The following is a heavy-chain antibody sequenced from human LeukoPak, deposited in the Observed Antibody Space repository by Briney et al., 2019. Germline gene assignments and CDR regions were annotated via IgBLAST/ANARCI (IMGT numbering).Heavy chain of an antibody. V-gene: IGHV4-34*01. Sequence: PSETLSLTCAVYGGSFSGYYWSWIRQPPGKGLEWIGEINHSGSTNYNPSLKSRVTISVDTSKNQFSLKLSSVTAADTAVYYCASRRLNYYDSSGFDLGYWGQGTLVTVSS. CDR2: INHSGST. CDR1: GGSFSGYY. CDR3: ASRRLNYYDSSGFDLGY. D-gene: IGHD3-22*01. J-gene: IGHJ4*02.